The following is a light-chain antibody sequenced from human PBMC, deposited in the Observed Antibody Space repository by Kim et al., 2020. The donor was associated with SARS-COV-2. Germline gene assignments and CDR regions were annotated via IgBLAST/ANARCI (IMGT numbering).Light chain of an antibody. J-gene: IGLJ2*01. CDR2: DVS. V-gene: IGLV2-14*01. CDR1: SSEVGGYNY. Sequence: QSALTQPASVSGSPGQSITISCTGTSSEVGGYNYVSWYQQHPGKAPKLMIYDVSKRPSGVSNRFSGSKSGNTASLTISGLQAEDEAAYYCSSYTSISTLVFGGGTQLTVL. CDR3: SSYTSISTLV.